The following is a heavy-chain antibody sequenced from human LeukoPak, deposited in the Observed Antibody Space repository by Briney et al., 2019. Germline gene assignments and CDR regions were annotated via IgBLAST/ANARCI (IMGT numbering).Heavy chain of an antibody. V-gene: IGHV1-2*02. J-gene: IGHJ4*02. D-gene: IGHD2-15*01. CDR2: INPNSGGT. CDR3: ARARSGWELQFDY. Sequence: ASVKVSCKASGYTFTGYYMHWVRQAPGQGLEWMGWINPNSGGTNYAQKFQGRVTMTRDTSISTAYMELSRLRSDDTAVYYCARARSGWELQFDYWGQGTLVTVSS. CDR1: GYTFTGYY.